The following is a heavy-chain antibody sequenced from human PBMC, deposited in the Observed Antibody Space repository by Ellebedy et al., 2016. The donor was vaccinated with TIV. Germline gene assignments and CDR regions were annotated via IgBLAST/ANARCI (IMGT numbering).Heavy chain of an antibody. CDR2: IKSKTDGGTT. J-gene: IGHJ6*03. D-gene: IGHD3-3*01. Sequence: GGSLRLXCAASGFTFSNAWMSWVRQAPGKGLEWVGRIKSKTDGGTTDYAAPVKGRFTISRDDSKNTLYLQMNSLKTEDTAVYYCTLVNITIFGVVISPYYYYMDVWGKGTTVTVSS. V-gene: IGHV3-15*01. CDR1: GFTFSNAW. CDR3: TLVNITIFGVVISPYYYYMDV.